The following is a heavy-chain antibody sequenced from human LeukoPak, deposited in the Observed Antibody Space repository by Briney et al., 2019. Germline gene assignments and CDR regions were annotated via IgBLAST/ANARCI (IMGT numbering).Heavy chain of an antibody. Sequence: GGSLRLSCAASGFTFSSYAMHWVRQTPGKGLEWVSLITWDGGSTFYADSVRGRFTISRDNSRHFLYLQMNSLRTEDTAFYYCATERQKYFDYWGQGTLVTVSS. CDR1: GFTFSSYA. CDR3: ATERQKYFDY. J-gene: IGHJ4*02. CDR2: ITWDGGST. V-gene: IGHV3-43*01.